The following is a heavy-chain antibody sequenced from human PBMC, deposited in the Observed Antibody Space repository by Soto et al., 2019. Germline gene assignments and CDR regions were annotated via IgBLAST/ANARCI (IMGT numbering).Heavy chain of an antibody. D-gene: IGHD3-9*01. CDR2: ISAYNGDT. Sequence: QDHLVQSGAEVKKPGASAKVSCKASGYTFKNYGINWVRQAPGRGLEWVAWISAYNGDTSYAQHFQGRVTGPTKTLTNTAYMELRSLRPDDTAVYFCVLGGLETGYYRDMDYWGQGTLVSVSS. CDR3: VLGGLETGYYRDMDY. CDR1: GYTFKNYG. V-gene: IGHV1-18*04. J-gene: IGHJ4*02.